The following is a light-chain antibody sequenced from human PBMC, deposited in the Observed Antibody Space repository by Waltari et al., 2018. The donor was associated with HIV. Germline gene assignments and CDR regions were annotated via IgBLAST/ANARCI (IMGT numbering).Light chain of an antibody. V-gene: IGLV1-40*01. Sequence: QSVLTQPPSVSGAPGQRVPISCTGSSSNIGAGYDVHWYQQFPGTAPKLLIYYNNNRPSGVPDRFSASKSATSASLAITGLQAEDEVDYYCQSYDSSLSGSVFGGGTKLTVL. CDR2: YNN. J-gene: IGLJ3*02. CDR3: QSYDSSLSGSV. CDR1: SSNIGAGYD.